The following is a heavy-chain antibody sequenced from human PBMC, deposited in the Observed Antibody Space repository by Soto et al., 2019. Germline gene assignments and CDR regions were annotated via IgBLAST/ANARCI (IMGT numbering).Heavy chain of an antibody. CDR2: IYISGTT. V-gene: IGHV4-30-4*01. CDR3: ARVPPPYSFSYDD. J-gene: IGHJ4*02. D-gene: IGHD5-12*01. CDR1: GVSIGSGDYY. Sequence: QVQLQESGPGLVKPSQTLSLTCNVSGVSIGSGDYYWSWIRQPPGKGLEWIGYIYISGTTYYNPTRKSRLTISLDTARNVFSLKLRSVTAADTAVYYCARVPPPYSFSYDDWGQGTLVTVSS.